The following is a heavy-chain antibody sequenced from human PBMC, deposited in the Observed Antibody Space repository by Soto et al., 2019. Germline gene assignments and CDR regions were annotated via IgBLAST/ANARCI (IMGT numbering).Heavy chain of an antibody. J-gene: IGHJ3*02. CDR1: GYSFTSYW. D-gene: IGHD2-8*01. CDR3: ARSYCTNGVCKDAFDI. Sequence: GESLNISFNVSGYSFTSYWIGWVRQMPGKGLEWMGIIYPGDSDTRYSPSFQGQVTISADKSISTAYLQWSSLKASDTAMYYCARSYCTNGVCKDAFDIWGQGTMVTVSS. V-gene: IGHV5-51*01. CDR2: IYPGDSDT.